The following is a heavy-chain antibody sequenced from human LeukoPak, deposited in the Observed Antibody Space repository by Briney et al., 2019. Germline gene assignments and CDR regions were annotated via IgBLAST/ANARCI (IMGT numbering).Heavy chain of an antibody. V-gene: IGHV3-48*01. Sequence: GGSLRLSCAASGFTFSSYWMHWVRQAPGKGLEWVSYISSSSSTIYYADSVKGRFTISRDNAKNSLYLQMNSLRAEDTAVYYCARDATVTLGNWGQGTLVTVSS. D-gene: IGHD4-17*01. J-gene: IGHJ4*02. CDR3: ARDATVTLGN. CDR1: GFTFSSYW. CDR2: ISSSSSTI.